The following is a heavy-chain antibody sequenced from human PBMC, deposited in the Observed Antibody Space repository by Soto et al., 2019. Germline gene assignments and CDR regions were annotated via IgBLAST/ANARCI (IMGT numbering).Heavy chain of an antibody. CDR2: ITGSGGDS. D-gene: IGHD3-16*01. V-gene: IGHV3-23*01. J-gene: IGHJ5*02. CDR1: GFSFSTYV. CDR3: AKAPGMITFGGVPWFDP. Sequence: SLRLSCAASGFSFSTYVMSWVRQAPGKGLEWVSAITGSGGDSYHADSVKGRFTISRDNSKNTLYLQMNSLRAEDTAVYYCAKAPGMITFGGVPWFDPWGQGTLVTVSS.